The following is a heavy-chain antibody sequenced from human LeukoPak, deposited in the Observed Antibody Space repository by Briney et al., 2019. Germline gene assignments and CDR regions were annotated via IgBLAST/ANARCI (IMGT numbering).Heavy chain of an antibody. CDR3: ATEISINGVRAPGVTAYFQH. Sequence: GASVKVSCKASGGTFSSYAISWVRQAPGQGLEWMGGIIPIFGTANYAQKFQGRVTMTEDTSTDTAYMELSSLRSEDTAVYYCATEISINGVRAPGVTAYFQHWGQGTLVTVSS. D-gene: IGHD2-8*01. CDR2: IIPIFGTA. V-gene: IGHV1-69*06. J-gene: IGHJ1*01. CDR1: GGTFSSYA.